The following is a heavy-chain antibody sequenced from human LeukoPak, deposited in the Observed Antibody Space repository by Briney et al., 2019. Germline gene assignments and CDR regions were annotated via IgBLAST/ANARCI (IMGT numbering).Heavy chain of an antibody. CDR1: GGSINNYY. Sequence: SETLSLTCTVSGGSINNYYWTWIRQPAGKGLEWIGRIYTSGSTNYNPSLKSRVTVSVDTSKSQFSLKLSSVTAADTAVYYCARGGYEYYYMDVWGKGTTVTVSS. CDR2: IYTSGST. J-gene: IGHJ6*03. D-gene: IGHD3-16*01. CDR3: ARGGYEYYYMDV. V-gene: IGHV4-4*07.